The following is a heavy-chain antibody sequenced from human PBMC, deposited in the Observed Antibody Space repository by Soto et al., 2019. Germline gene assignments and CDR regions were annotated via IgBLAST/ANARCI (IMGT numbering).Heavy chain of an antibody. V-gene: IGHV3-33*01. CDR1: GFTFSSYG. CDR2: IWYDGSNK. D-gene: IGHD6-13*01. CDR3: ARDLSSPVGYYGMDV. Sequence: QVQLVESGGGVVQPGRSLRLSCAASGFTFSSYGMHWVRQAPGKGLEWVAVIWYDGSNKYYADSVKGRFTISRDNSKNTLYLQMNSLRAEDTAVYYCARDLSSPVGYYGMDVWGQGTTVTVSS. J-gene: IGHJ6*02.